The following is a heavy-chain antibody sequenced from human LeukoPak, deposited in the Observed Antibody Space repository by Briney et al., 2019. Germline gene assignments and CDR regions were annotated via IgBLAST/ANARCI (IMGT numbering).Heavy chain of an antibody. Sequence: GGSLRLSCAASGFTFSSYGMHWVRQAPGKGLEWVAVIWYDGSNKYYADSVKGRFTISRDNSKNTLYLQMNSLRAEDTAVYYCARDFHGGYDSRGIDYWGQGTLVTVSS. D-gene: IGHD5-12*01. CDR3: ARDFHGGYDSRGIDY. CDR1: GFTFSSYG. J-gene: IGHJ4*02. V-gene: IGHV3-33*01. CDR2: IWYDGSNK.